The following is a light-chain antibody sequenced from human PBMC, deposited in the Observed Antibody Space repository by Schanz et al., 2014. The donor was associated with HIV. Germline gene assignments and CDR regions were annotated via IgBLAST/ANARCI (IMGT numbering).Light chain of an antibody. CDR1: SSDVGGYNF. V-gene: IGLV2-8*01. CDR3: CSYAGTYTWV. J-gene: IGLJ3*02. Sequence: QSALTQPPSASGSPGQSVTISCSGTSSDVGGYNFVSWYQHHPGKAPKLIIYEVSQRPSGVPDRFSGSKSGNAASLTISGLQSDDEAYYHCCSYAGTYTWVFGGGTKLTVL. CDR2: EVS.